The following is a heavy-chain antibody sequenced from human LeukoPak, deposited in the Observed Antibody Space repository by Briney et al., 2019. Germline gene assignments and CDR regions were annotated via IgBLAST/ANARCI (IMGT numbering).Heavy chain of an antibody. CDR1: GGSFSGYY. J-gene: IGHJ6*02. V-gene: IGHV4-34*01. CDR3: ARDIKYCSGGSCYGIYYYYYGMDV. D-gene: IGHD2-15*01. Sequence: LSETLSLTCAVYGGSFSGYYWSWIRQPPGKGLEWIGEINHSGSTNYNPSLKSRVTISVDTSKNQFSLKLSSVTAADTAVYYCARDIKYCSGGSCYGIYYYYYGMDVWGQGTTVTVSS. CDR2: INHSGST.